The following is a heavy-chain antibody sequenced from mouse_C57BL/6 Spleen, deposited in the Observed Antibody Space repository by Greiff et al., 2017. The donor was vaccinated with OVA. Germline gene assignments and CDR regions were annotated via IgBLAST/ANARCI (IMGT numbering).Heavy chain of an antibody. J-gene: IGHJ2*01. Sequence: VHLMESGAELVRPGASVTLSCKASGYTFTDYEMHCVKQTPVHGLEWIGAIDPETGGTAYNQKFKGKAILIADKSSSTAYMELRSLTSEDSAAYYCTKLGRDYWGQGTTLTVSS. CDR1: GYTFTDYE. V-gene: IGHV1-15*01. D-gene: IGHD4-1*01. CDR3: TKLGRDY. CDR2: IDPETGGT.